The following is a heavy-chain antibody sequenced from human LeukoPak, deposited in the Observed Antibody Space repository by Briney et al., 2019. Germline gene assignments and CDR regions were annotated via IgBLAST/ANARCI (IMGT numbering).Heavy chain of an antibody. CDR2: VSSSGGTI. CDR1: GFTFSTYT. D-gene: IGHD2-2*01. CDR3: ARVGTTNYYFYYMDV. V-gene: IGHV3-48*04. Sequence: GGSLRLSCAASGFTFSTYTMNWVRQAPGKGLEWVSYVSSSGGTIYYADSEKGRFTISRDNAKNSLYLQMNSLRAENTAVYYCARVGTTNYYFYYMDVWGKGTTVTVSS. J-gene: IGHJ6*03.